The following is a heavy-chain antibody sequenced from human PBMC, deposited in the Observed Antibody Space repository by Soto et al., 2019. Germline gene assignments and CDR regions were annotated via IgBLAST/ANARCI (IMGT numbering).Heavy chain of an antibody. J-gene: IGHJ6*02. V-gene: IGHV4-59*08. D-gene: IGHD3-10*01. CDR2: INYDGYS. Sequence: QVQLQESGAGLMKPSESLSLTCTDSGGSITNYYCSWFRQPPGQGLEWIGYINYDGYSAYNLSLKRRVTLSMDASTTQFSLLLESVTATDTAVYYCARHGFGPLPGLVDVWGPGTTVIVSS. CDR1: GGSITNYY. CDR3: ARHGFGPLPGLVDV.